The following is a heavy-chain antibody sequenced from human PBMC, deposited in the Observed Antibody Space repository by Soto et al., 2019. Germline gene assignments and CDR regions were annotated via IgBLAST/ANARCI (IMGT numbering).Heavy chain of an antibody. CDR2: IYYSGST. J-gene: IGHJ4*02. Sequence: QVQLQESGPGLVKPSETLSLTCTVSGGSISSYYWSWIRQPPGKGLEWIGYIYYSGSTNYNPSLKSRVTISVDTSKNQFSLKLSSVTAADTAVYYCARGRIAVAGTLDYWGQGTLVTVSS. V-gene: IGHV4-59*01. CDR1: GGSISSYY. D-gene: IGHD6-19*01. CDR3: ARGRIAVAGTLDY.